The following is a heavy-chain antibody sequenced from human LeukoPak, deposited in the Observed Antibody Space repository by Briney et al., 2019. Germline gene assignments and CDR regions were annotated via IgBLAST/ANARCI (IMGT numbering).Heavy chain of an antibody. CDR3: ARVRGEAPFDY. J-gene: IGHJ4*02. V-gene: IGHV3-48*03. CDR2: ISNRDNTI. CDR1: GFGFSSYE. Sequence: GGSLRLSCAASGFGFSSYEMAWVRQAPGKGLEWLSFISNRDNTIYTADSVKGRFTISRDNAKNSLYLQMNSLRADDTAIYYCARVRGEAPFDYWGLGTLVTVSS. D-gene: IGHD3-10*01.